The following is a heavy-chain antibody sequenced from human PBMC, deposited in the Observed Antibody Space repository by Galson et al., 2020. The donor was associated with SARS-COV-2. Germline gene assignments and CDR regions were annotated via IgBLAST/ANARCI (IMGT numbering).Heavy chain of an antibody. CDR2: ISSSSSYI. CDR3: ARDSQRNYYDSSGQFDY. D-gene: IGHD3-22*01. J-gene: IGHJ4*02. V-gene: IGHV3-21*01. CDR1: GLTFSSYS. Sequence: GGSLRLSCAASGLTFSSYSMNWVRQAPGKGLEWVSSISSSSSYIYYADSVKGRFTISRDNAKNSLYLQMNSLRAEDTAVYYCARDSQRNYYDSSGQFDYWGQGTLVTVSS.